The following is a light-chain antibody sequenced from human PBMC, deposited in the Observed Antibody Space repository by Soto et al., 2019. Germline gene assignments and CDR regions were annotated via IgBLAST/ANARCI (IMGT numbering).Light chain of an antibody. V-gene: IGKV3-20*01. J-gene: IGKJ1*01. CDR3: QQYGSSPLT. CDR2: GAS. CDR1: QSVSSSY. Sequence: EIVFTQSPGTLSLSPGERATLSCRASQSVSSSYLAWYQQKHGQAPRLLIYGASSRATGIPDRFSGSGAGTDFTRTISRLEPEDVEVDYCQQYGSSPLTFGQGTQVDIK.